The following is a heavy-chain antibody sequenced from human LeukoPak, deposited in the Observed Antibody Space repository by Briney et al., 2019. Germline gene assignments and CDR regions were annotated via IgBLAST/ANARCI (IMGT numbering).Heavy chain of an antibody. Sequence: ASVKVSCKASGYTFTGYYMHWVRQAPGQGLEWMGWINPNSGGTNYAQKFQGRVTMTRDTSISTAYMEPSRLRSDDTAVYYCARGRYSAGDNWFDPWGQGTLVTVSS. V-gene: IGHV1-2*02. J-gene: IGHJ5*02. CDR2: INPNSGGT. CDR1: GYTFTGYY. CDR3: ARGRYSAGDNWFDP. D-gene: IGHD3-9*01.